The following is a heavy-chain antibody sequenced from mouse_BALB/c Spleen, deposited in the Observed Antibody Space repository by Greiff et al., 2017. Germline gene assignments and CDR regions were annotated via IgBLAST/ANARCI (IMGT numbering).Heavy chain of an antibody. CDR2: ISSGGGST. J-gene: IGHJ3*01. V-gene: IGHV5-12-1*01. D-gene: IGHD1-1*01. CDR1: GFAFSSYD. CDR3: ARHKDGSSYGFAY. Sequence: EVQVVESGGGLVKPGGSLKLSCAASGFAFSSYDMSWVRQTPEKRLEWVAYISSGGGSTYYPDTVKGRFTISRDNAKNTLYLQMSSLKSEDTAMYYCARHKDGSSYGFAYWGQGTLVTVSA.